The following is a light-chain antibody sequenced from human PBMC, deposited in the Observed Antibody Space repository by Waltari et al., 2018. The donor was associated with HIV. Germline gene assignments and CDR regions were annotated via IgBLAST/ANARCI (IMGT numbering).Light chain of an antibody. Sequence: DIQMTQSPSSLSASVGDRVSITCRTSQTIKNNLNWYQQTPGKAPKLLIFAASNLQSGVQSRFSGSGSGAYFTLTVSSLQPEDFATYYCQQTFITPQTFGQGTRLEIK. J-gene: IGKJ5*01. CDR1: QTIKNN. CDR3: QQTFITPQT. CDR2: AAS. V-gene: IGKV1-39*01.